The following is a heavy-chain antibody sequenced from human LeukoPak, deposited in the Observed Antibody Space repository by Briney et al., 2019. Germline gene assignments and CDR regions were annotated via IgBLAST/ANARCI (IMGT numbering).Heavy chain of an antibody. Sequence: SVKVSCKASGYTFTYRYLHWVRQAPGQALEWMGWITPFNGNTNYAQKFQDRVTITRDTSASTAYMELSSLRSEDMAVYYCARGDCSGGSCYTSWGQGTLVTVSS. CDR3: ARGDCSGGSCYTS. CDR2: ITPFNGNT. CDR1: GYTFTYRY. D-gene: IGHD2-15*01. V-gene: IGHV1-45*02. J-gene: IGHJ5*02.